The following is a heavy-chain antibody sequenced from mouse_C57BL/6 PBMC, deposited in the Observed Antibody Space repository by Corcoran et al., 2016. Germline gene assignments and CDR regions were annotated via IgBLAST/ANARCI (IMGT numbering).Heavy chain of an antibody. CDR2: INTYSGVP. V-gene: IGHV9-3*01. CDR1: GYTFTTYG. Sequence: QIQLVQSGPELKKPGETVKISCKASGYTFTTYGMSWVKQAPGKGLKWMGWINTYSGVPTYADDYKGRFAFALETSASTAYLHINNLKNEDTATYFCARNGYLYYFDYWGQGTTLTVSS. D-gene: IGHD2-2*01. J-gene: IGHJ2*01. CDR3: ARNGYLYYFDY.